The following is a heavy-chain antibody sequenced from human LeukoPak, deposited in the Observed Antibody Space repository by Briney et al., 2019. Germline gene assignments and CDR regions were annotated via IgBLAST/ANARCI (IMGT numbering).Heavy chain of an antibody. J-gene: IGHJ4*02. D-gene: IGHD3-16*01. Sequence: GGSLRLSCSASGFTFSDYDMNWIRQAPGKGLEWISAISGRSSHTYYGDSVKGRFSISRDNAKNLLYLQMNGLGAEDTAVYYWGRASPPLRTSSAGDLWGQGTLVTVSS. V-gene: IGHV3-21*06. CDR2: ISGRSSHT. CDR3: GRASPPLRTSSAGDL. CDR1: GFTFSDYD.